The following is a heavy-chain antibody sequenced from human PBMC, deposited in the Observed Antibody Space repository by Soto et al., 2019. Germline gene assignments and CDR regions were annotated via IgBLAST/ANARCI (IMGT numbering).Heavy chain of an antibody. D-gene: IGHD1-26*01. V-gene: IGHV3-66*04. CDR1: GFSASNNY. J-gene: IGHJ5*02. Sequence: EEQLVQSGGNLVQPGGSLRLSCAASGFSASNNYMAWVRQAPGKGLEWISLIYSGGNTKYAASVQGRFTISRDNSKNTLYLKMNDLRAEDTGVYYCAGHSELDLWGQGTLVTVSS. CDR2: IYSGGNT. CDR3: AGHSELDL.